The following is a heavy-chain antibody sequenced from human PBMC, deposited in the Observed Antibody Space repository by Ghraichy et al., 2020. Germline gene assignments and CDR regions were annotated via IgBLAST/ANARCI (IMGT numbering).Heavy chain of an antibody. D-gene: IGHD3/OR15-3a*01. V-gene: IGHV4-39*01. J-gene: IGHJ3*02. CDR2: IYYSGST. CDR3: SRLLWTGEGGRGIFAI. Sequence: SETLSLTCTVSGGSIRRSSYYWGWIRQPPGKGLEWIGSIYYSGSTYYNPSLKSRVTMSVDTSKNQFSLNLRSVTAADTAVYYCSRLLWTGEGGRGIFAIWGQGTMVTVSS. CDR1: GGSIRRSSYY.